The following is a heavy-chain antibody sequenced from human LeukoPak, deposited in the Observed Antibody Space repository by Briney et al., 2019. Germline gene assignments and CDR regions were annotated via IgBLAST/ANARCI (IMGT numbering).Heavy chain of an antibody. D-gene: IGHD6-19*01. J-gene: IGHJ4*02. CDR1: GFTFSSYW. CDR2: IKQDGSEK. CDR3: ARGHWLDSFDY. V-gene: IGHV3-7*01. Sequence: GGSLRLSCAASGFTFSSYWMSWVRQAPGKGLEWVANIKQDGSEKYYVDSVKDRFTISRDNANNSLYLQMNSLRAEDTAVYYCARGHWLDSFDYWGQGTLVTVSS.